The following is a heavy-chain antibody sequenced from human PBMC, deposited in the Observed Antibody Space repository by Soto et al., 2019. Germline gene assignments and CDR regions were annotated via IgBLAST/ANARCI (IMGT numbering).Heavy chain of an antibody. Sequence: GGSLRLSCAASGFTFSSYAMSWVPQAPGKGLEWVSAISGSAASTYYANSVKGQFTISGYNSKNTLYLHMNSLRAEETAVYYCAKDFGGYYYDSSGYYYFDYWGQGTRVTVSS. V-gene: IGHV3-23*01. D-gene: IGHD3-22*01. CDR2: ISGSAAST. J-gene: IGHJ4*02. CDR1: GFTFSSYA. CDR3: AKDFGGYYYDSSGYYYFDY.